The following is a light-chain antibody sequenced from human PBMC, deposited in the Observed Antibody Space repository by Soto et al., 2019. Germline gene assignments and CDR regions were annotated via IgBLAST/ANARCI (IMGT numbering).Light chain of an antibody. CDR3: QTWGTGPLV. CDR2: LNSDGSH. J-gene: IGLJ2*01. Sequence: QLVLTQSPSASASLGASVKLTCTLSSGHSSYAIAWHQQQPEKGPRYLMKLNSDGSHSKGDGIPDRCSGSSSGAGRYLTSSSPQSEDEADYYCQTWGTGPLVFGGGTKLTVL. CDR1: SGHSSYA. V-gene: IGLV4-69*01.